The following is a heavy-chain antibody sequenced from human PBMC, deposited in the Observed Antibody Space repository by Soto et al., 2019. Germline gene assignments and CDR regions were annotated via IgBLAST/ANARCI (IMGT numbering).Heavy chain of an antibody. J-gene: IGHJ5*02. CDR2: INHSGST. V-gene: IGHV4-39*07. Sequence: SETLSLTCTVSGGSISSSSYYWSWIRQPPGKGLEWIGEINHSGSTNYNPSLKSRVTISVDTSKNQFSLKLSSVTAADTAVYYCARGRRSSSFKWFDPWGQGTLVTVSS. D-gene: IGHD6-6*01. CDR1: GGSISSSSYY. CDR3: ARGRRSSSFKWFDP.